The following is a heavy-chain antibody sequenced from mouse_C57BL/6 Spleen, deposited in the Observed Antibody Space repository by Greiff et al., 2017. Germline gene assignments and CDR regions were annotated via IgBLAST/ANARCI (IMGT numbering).Heavy chain of an antibody. Sequence: EVQGVESGGDLVKPGGSLKLSCAASGFTFSSYGMSWVRQTPDKRLEWVATISSGGSYTYYPDSVKGRFTISRDNAKNTLYLQMSSLKSEDTGMYYCARLSYYDYDGYYAMDYWGQGTSVTVSS. CDR1: GFTFSSYG. V-gene: IGHV5-6*01. J-gene: IGHJ4*01. CDR2: ISSGGSYT. CDR3: ARLSYYDYDGYYAMDY. D-gene: IGHD2-4*01.